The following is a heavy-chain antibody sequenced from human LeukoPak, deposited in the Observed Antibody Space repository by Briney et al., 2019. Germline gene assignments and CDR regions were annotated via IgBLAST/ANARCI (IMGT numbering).Heavy chain of an antibody. J-gene: IGHJ6*02. CDR1: GGSFSGYY. CDR2: INHSGST. Sequence: KPSETLSLTCAVYGGSFSGYYWSWIRQPPGKGLEWIGEINHSGSTNYNPSLKSRVTISVDTSKNQFSLKLSSVTAADTAVYYCARVPLRYFETYYGMDVWGQGTTVTVSS. CDR3: ARVPLRYFETYYGMDV. D-gene: IGHD3-9*01. V-gene: IGHV4-34*01.